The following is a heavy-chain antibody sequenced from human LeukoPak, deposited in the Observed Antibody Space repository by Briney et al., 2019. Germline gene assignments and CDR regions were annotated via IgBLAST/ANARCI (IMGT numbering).Heavy chain of an antibody. J-gene: IGHJ6*03. CDR1: GFTFSSYS. Sequence: GGSLRLSCAASGFTFSSYSINWVRQAPGKGLEWVSYISSGYPTIYYADSVKGRFTISRDNAKNSLYLQMNSLRAGDTAVYFGGRGGGGYCSGGRCNFYRHYMDVWGKGTTVTASS. CDR3: GRGGGGYCSGGRCNFYRHYMDV. CDR2: ISSGYPTI. V-gene: IGHV3-48*01. D-gene: IGHD2-15*01.